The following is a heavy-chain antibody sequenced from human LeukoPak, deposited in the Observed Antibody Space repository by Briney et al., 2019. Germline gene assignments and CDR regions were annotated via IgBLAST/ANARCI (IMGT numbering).Heavy chain of an antibody. J-gene: IGHJ4*02. CDR1: GFTFSSYW. V-gene: IGHV3-74*01. CDR2: INSDGSST. D-gene: IGHD3-16*02. CDR3: ARVNYDYVWGSYRYTYTIDY. Sequence: GGSLRLSCAASGFTFSSYWMHWVRQAPGKGLVWVSRINSDGSSTSYADSVEGRFTISRDNAKNTLYLQMNSLRAEDTAVYYCARVNYDYVWGSYRYTYTIDYWGQGTLVTVSS.